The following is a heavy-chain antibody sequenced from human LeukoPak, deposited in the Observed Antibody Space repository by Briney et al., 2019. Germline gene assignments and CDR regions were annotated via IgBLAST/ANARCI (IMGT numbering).Heavy chain of an antibody. CDR2: INHSGST. CDR1: GGSFSGYY. V-gene: IGHV4-34*01. Sequence: SETLSLTCAVYGGSFSGYYWSWIRQPPGKGLEWIGEINHSGSTNYNPSLKSRVTISVDTSKNQFSLKLSSVTAADTAVYYCARGSRVTKGRYYYYYMDVWGKGTTVTVSS. CDR3: ARGSRVTKGRYYYYYMDV. J-gene: IGHJ6*03. D-gene: IGHD2-21*02.